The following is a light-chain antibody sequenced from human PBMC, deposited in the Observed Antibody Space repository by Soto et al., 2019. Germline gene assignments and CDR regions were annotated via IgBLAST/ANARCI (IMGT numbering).Light chain of an antibody. CDR1: QSISET. J-gene: IGKJ1*01. Sequence: VMTQSPAALSVSPWGRATLSGRPSQSISETIDWYQQKPAKAPRLLIHGASTRAPGFPARFSGSGSGTDFTLTISSLQSEDFEVSYCQQYDNWPWTFGQGTKVDIK. CDR3: QQYDNWPWT. V-gene: IGKV3-15*01. CDR2: GAS.